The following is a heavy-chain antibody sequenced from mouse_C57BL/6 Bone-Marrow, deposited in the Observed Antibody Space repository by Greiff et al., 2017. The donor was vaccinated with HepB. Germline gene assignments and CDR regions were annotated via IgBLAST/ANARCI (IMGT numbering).Heavy chain of an antibody. Sequence: QVQLQQSGAELARPGASVKLSCKASGYTFTSYGISWVKQRTGQGLEWIGEFYPRSGNTYYNEKFKGKATLTADKSSSTAYMELRRLTSEDSAVYFCARREGYYGREYFDVWGTGTTVTVSS. CDR3: ARREGYYGREYFDV. D-gene: IGHD1-1*01. CDR1: GYTFTSYG. V-gene: IGHV1-81*01. J-gene: IGHJ1*03. CDR2: FYPRSGNT.